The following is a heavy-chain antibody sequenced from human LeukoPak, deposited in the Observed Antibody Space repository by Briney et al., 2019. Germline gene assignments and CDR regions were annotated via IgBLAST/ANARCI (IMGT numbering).Heavy chain of an antibody. Sequence: GGSLRLSCAASRFTFSSYWMSWVRQAPGKGLEWVANIKQDGSEKYYVDSVKGRFTISRDNAKNSLYLQLNSLRAEDTAVYYCARGDYVWGSYRSHYYFDYWGQGTLVTVSS. J-gene: IGHJ4*02. V-gene: IGHV3-7*03. CDR3: ARGDYVWGSYRSHYYFDY. CDR1: RFTFSSYW. D-gene: IGHD3-16*02. CDR2: IKQDGSEK.